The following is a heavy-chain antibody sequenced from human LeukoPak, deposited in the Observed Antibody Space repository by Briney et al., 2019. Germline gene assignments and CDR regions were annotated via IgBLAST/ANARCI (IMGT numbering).Heavy chain of an antibody. CDR3: ARGRVYSSSWYPPYYYGMDV. Sequence: PSETLSLTCTVSGGSISSYYWSWIRQPPGKGLEWIGEINHSGSTNYNPSLKSRVTISVDTSKNQFSLKLSSVTAADTAVYYCARGRVYSSSWYPPYYYGMDVWGQGTTVTVSS. D-gene: IGHD6-13*01. CDR2: INHSGST. V-gene: IGHV4-34*01. CDR1: GGSISSYY. J-gene: IGHJ6*02.